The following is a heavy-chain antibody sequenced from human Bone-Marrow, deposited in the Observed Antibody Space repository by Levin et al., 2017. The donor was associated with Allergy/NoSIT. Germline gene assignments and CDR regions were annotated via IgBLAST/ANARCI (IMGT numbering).Heavy chain of an antibody. Sequence: GGSLRLSCAASGFTFSRYWMHWVRQAPGKGLEWVSRINSDGSSTRYADSVKGRFTISRDTAKNTLYLQMNSLRVDDTAVYYCARDAFRYYFDSWGQGTLVTVSS. CDR3: ARDAFRYYFDS. J-gene: IGHJ4*02. CDR2: INSDGSST. CDR1: GFTFSRYW. V-gene: IGHV3-74*01.